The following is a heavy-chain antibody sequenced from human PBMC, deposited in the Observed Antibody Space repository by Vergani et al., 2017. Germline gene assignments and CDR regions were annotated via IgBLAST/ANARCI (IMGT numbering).Heavy chain of an antibody. CDR3: ARVNCGGDCYFSTNYYGMDV. V-gene: IGHV3-74*02. J-gene: IGHJ6*02. CDR1: GFTFSSYW. D-gene: IGHD2-21*02. CDR2: INSDGSST. Sequence: EVQLLESGGGLVQPGGSLRLSCAASGFTFSSYWMHWVRQAPGKGLVWVSRINSDGSSTSYADSVKGRFTISRDNAKNTLYLQMNSLRAEDTAVYYCARVNCGGDCYFSTNYYGMDVWGQGTTVTVSS.